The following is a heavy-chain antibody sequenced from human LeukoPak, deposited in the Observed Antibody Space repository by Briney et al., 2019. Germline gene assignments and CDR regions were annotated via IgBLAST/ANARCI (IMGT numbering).Heavy chain of an antibody. Sequence: PSETLSLTCTVSGGSISSYYWSWIRQPPGKGLEWIGYIYYSGSTNYNPSLKSRVTISVDTSKNQFSLKPSSVTAADTAVYYCARGGSSWYYFDYWGQGTLVTVSS. J-gene: IGHJ4*02. CDR3: ARGGSSWYYFDY. V-gene: IGHV4-59*08. D-gene: IGHD6-13*01. CDR1: GGSISSYY. CDR2: IYYSGST.